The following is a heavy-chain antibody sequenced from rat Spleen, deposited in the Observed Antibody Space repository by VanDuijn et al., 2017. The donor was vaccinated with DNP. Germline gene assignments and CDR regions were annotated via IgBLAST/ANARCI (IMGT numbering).Heavy chain of an antibody. CDR2: ISYDGTTT. J-gene: IGHJ3*01. D-gene: IGHD1-12*03. CDR3: ATAGYGFDGYPFTY. Sequence: EEQLVASGGGLVQPGRSLKLSCAASGFTFSDYNMAWVRQAPKKGLEWVATISYDGTTTYYRDSVKGRFTISRDNAKSTLYLQMDSLSSEDTATYYCATAGYGFDGYPFTYWGQGTLVTVSS. CDR1: GFTFSDYN. V-gene: IGHV5-7*01.